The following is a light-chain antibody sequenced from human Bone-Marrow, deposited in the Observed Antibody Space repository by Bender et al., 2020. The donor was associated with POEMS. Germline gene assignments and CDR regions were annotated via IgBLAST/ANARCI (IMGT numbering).Light chain of an antibody. CDR2: RDN. CDR3: QVWDRSSDQWV. V-gene: IGLV3-25*02. Sequence: SYELTQPPSVSVSPGQTARITCSGDALPQQFAYWYQQRPGQAPVLVIYRDNERPSGIPERFSGSNSENTATLTISRVEAGDEADYYCQVWDRSSDQWVFGGGTKLTVL. J-gene: IGLJ3*02. CDR1: ALPQQF.